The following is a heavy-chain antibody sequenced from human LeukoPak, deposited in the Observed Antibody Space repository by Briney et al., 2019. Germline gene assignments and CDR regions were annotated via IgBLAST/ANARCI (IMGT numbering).Heavy chain of an antibody. D-gene: IGHD3-9*01. Sequence: GGSLRLSCAASGFTFSSYAMSWVRPAPGKGLEWVSAISGSGGSTYYADSVKGRFTISRDNSNNTLYLQMNSLRAEDTAVYYCAKGSVAGYFPQYYFDYWGQGTLVTVSS. J-gene: IGHJ4*02. CDR3: AKGSVAGYFPQYYFDY. CDR2: ISGSGGST. CDR1: GFTFSSYA. V-gene: IGHV3-23*01.